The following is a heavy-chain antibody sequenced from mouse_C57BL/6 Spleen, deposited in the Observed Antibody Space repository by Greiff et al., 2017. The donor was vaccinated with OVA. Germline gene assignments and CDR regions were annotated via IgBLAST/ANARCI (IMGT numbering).Heavy chain of an antibody. V-gene: IGHV5-17*01. D-gene: IGHD4-1*01. J-gene: IGHJ3*01. CDR2: ISSGSSTI. CDR3: ARVVGELGPFAY. Sequence: EVKLMESGGGLVKPGGSLKLSCAASGFTFSDYGMHWVRQAPEKGLEWVAYISSGSSTIYYADTVKGRFTISRDNAKNTLFLQMTSLRSEDTAMYYCARVVGELGPFAYWGQGTLVTVSA. CDR1: GFTFSDYG.